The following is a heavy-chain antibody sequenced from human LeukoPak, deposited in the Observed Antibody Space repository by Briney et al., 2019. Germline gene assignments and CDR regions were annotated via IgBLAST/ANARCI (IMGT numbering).Heavy chain of an antibody. V-gene: IGHV4-34*01. J-gene: IGHJ4*02. CDR2: INHSGST. CDR3: ARGKIAVAPGY. Sequence: SETLSLTCAVSGGSFSGYYWSWIRQPPGKGLEWIGEINHSGSTNYNPSLKSRVTISVVTSKNKFSLKLSSVTAADTAVYYCARGKIAVAPGYWGQGTLVTVSS. D-gene: IGHD6-19*01. CDR1: GGSFSGYY.